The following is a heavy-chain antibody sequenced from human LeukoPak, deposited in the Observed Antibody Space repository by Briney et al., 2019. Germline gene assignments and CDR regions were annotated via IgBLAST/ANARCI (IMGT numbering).Heavy chain of an antibody. CDR2: MNPNSGNT. V-gene: IGHV1-8*02. Sequence: ASVNVSCKASGYTFTIYDINWVRQATGQGLEWMGWMNPNSGNTGYAQKFQGRVTMTRNTSISTAYMELSSLRSEDTAVYYCAREGKQQQLVPQSSIDDDNYYYYGMDVWGQGTTVTVSS. D-gene: IGHD6-13*01. CDR3: AREGKQQQLVPQSSIDDDNYYYYGMDV. CDR1: GYTFTIYD. J-gene: IGHJ6*02.